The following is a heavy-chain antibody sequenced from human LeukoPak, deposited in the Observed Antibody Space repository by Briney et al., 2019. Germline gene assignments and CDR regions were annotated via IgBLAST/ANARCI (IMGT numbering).Heavy chain of an antibody. CDR3: ARQVGYCSDGNCYFDY. D-gene: IGHD2-15*01. J-gene: IGHJ4*02. CDR2: IYSGGST. CDR1: EFSVGSNY. Sequence: GGSLRLSCAASEFSVGSNYMTWVRQAPGKGLEWVSLIYSGGSTYYADSVKGRFTISRDNSKNTLYLQMNSPRAEDTAVYYCARQVGYCSDGNCYFDYWGQGTLVTVSS. V-gene: IGHV3-66*04.